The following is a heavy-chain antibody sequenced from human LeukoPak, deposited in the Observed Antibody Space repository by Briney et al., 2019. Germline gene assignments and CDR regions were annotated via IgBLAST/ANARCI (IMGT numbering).Heavy chain of an antibody. CDR1: GFTFSSYS. J-gene: IGHJ6*03. CDR3: ARDRSFANYMDV. CDR2: ISSSSSTI. V-gene: IGHV3-48*01. Sequence: GGSLRLSCAASGFTFSSYSMNWVRQAPGKGLEWVSYISSSSSTIYYADSVKGRFTISRDNAKNSLYLQMNSLRAEDTAVYYCARDRSFANYMDVWGKGTTVTVSS.